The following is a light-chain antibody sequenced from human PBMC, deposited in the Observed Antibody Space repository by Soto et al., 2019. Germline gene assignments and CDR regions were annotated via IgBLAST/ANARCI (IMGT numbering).Light chain of an antibody. CDR1: SGHSNYA. Sequence: QPVLTQSPSASASLGASVKLTCTLSSGHSNYAIAWHQQQPEKGPRYLMKLNSDGSHTKGDGIPDRFSGSSSGAERYLTISSLQSEDEADYYCQTWGSGIVAFGGGTKLTVL. CDR3: QTWGSGIVA. J-gene: IGLJ2*01. V-gene: IGLV4-69*01. CDR2: LNSDGSH.